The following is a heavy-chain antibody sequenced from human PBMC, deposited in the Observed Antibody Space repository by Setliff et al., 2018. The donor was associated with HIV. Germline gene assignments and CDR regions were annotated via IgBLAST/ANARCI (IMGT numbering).Heavy chain of an antibody. CDR3: AGGSLGVGRRRPFDP. Sequence: SETLSLTCAVYGRSLSDYYWTWIRQPPGKGLEWIGEINHSGSTNYKESLKSRVTMSVGTSNNHFSLNLNSVTAADTAVYYCAGGSLGVGRRRPFDPWGQGTLVTVSS. V-gene: IGHV4-34*01. CDR1: GRSLSDYY. CDR2: INHSGST. J-gene: IGHJ5*02. D-gene: IGHD1-26*01.